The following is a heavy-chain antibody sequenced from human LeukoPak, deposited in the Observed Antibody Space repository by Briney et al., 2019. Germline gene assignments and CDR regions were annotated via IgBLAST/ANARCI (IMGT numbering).Heavy chain of an antibody. J-gene: IGHJ4*02. V-gene: IGHV4-39*02. CDR1: GGSISSSSYY. CDR3: ARDPVQSFYGDYGIY. D-gene: IGHD4-17*01. Sequence: SETLSLTCTVSGGSISSSSYYWGWIRQPPGKGLEWIGSIYYSGSTYYNPSLKSRVTISVDTSKNQFSLKLSSVTAADTAVYYCARDPVQSFYGDYGIYWGQGTLVTVSS. CDR2: IYYSGST.